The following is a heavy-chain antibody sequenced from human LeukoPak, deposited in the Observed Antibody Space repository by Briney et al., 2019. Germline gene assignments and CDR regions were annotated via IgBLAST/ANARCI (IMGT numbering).Heavy chain of an antibody. D-gene: IGHD1-26*01. Sequence: SVKVSCKASGGTFSSYAISWVRQAPGQGLEWMGGIIPIFGTANYAQKFQGRVTITADESTSTAYMELRSLRSDDTAVYYCARNQYSGSYSPRDGMDVWGKGTTVTVSS. CDR1: GGTFSSYA. J-gene: IGHJ6*04. CDR2: IIPIFGTA. V-gene: IGHV1-69*13. CDR3: ARNQYSGSYSPRDGMDV.